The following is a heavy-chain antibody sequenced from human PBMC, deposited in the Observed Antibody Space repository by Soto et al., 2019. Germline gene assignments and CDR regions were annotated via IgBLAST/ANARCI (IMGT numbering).Heavy chain of an antibody. V-gene: IGHV3-7*01. J-gene: IGHJ4*02. Sequence: GGSLRLSCAASGFTFSSYWMSWVRQAPGKGLEWVANIKQDGSEKYYVDSVKGRFTISRDNAKNSLYLQMNSLRAEDTAVYYCARDRRLWSGYYTGFDYWGQGTLVTVSS. CDR2: IKQDGSEK. CDR3: ARDRRLWSGYYTGFDY. D-gene: IGHD3-3*01. CDR1: GFTFSSYW.